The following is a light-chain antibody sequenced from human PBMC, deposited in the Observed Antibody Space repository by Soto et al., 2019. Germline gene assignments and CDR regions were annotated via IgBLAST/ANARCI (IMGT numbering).Light chain of an antibody. Sequence: TEGQSPPPLSPGEKLTLSGMTSQIVTSDYLAWYHQAPGQAPRLLIYGAFNRATGISDRFSGSGSGTDFTLSICNLEPGDFGVYFCHQYGKSPRTFGQGTKV. CDR3: HQYGKSPRT. CDR1: QIVTSDY. J-gene: IGKJ1*01. V-gene: IGKV3-20*01. CDR2: GAF.